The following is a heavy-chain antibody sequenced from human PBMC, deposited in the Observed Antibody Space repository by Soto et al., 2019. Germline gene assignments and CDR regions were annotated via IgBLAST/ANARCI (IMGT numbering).Heavy chain of an antibody. CDR3: AKAPFVGARPFYYFDY. V-gene: IGHV3-23*01. J-gene: IGHJ4*02. CDR2: ISGRGYST. Sequence: EVQLLESGGGLVQPGGSLRLSCAASGFTFNTYAMSWVRQAPGKGLEWVSAISGRGYSTYYADSVKGRFTISRDNSRNTLYLQMNSLRAEDTAIYYCAKAPFVGARPFYYFDYWGQGTLVTVSS. D-gene: IGHD1-26*01. CDR1: GFTFNTYA.